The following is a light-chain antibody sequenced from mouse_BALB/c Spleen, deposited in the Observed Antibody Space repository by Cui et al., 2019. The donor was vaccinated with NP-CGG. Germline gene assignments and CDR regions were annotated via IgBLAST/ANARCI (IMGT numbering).Light chain of an antibody. CDR3: ALWYSNHWV. CDR2: GTN. CDR1: TGAVTTSNY. V-gene: IGLV1*01. J-gene: IGLJ1*01. Sequence: QCFVTQESALPTSPGETVTLTCRSSTGAVTTSNYANWVQEKPDHLFTGLIGGTNNRTPGVPARFSGSLIGDKAALTITGAQTEDEATYFCALWYSNHWVFGGGTKLTVL.